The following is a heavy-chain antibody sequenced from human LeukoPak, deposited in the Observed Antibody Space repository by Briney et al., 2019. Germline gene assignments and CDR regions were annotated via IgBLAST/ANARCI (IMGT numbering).Heavy chain of an antibody. D-gene: IGHD6-19*01. CDR2: IYTRGST. J-gene: IGHJ4*02. CDR1: GGSISSYY. Sequence: SETLSLTCTVSGGSISSYYWSWIRQPAGKGLEWIGRIYTRGSTNYNPSLKSRVTMSVDTSKNQFSLKLSSVTAADTAVYYCARGRYGYSSGWYFDYWGQGTLVTVSS. V-gene: IGHV4-4*07. CDR3: ARGRYGYSSGWYFDY.